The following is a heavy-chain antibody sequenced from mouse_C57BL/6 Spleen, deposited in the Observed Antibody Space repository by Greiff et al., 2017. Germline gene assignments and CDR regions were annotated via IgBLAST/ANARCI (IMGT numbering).Heavy chain of an antibody. CDR1: GYTFTSYW. CDR3: ARGTGPHYYAMDY. J-gene: IGHJ4*01. CDR2: IQPNSGST. D-gene: IGHD4-1*01. Sequence: VQLQQPGAELVKPGASVKLSCKASGYTFTSYWMHWVKQRPGQGLEWIGMIQPNSGSTNYNEKFKSKATLTVDKSSSTAYMQLSSLTSEDSAVYYCARGTGPHYYAMDYWGQGTSVTVSS. V-gene: IGHV1-64*01.